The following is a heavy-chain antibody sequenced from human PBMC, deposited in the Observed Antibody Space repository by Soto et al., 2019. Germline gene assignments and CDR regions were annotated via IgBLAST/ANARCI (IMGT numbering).Heavy chain of an antibody. J-gene: IGHJ4*02. CDR1: GVTFSSET. CDR2: IIPLFGTA. CDR3: ATELGENPASPFDA. Sequence: QVQLVQSGADVKKPGSSVKVSCQASGVTFSSETLGWVRQAPGQGLEWVGGIIPLFGTASYAQKFQGRVTITADESRSTVYMELSSLRSDDTAVYVGATELGENPASPFDAWGQGTLVTAAS. V-gene: IGHV1-69*01. D-gene: IGHD3-10*01.